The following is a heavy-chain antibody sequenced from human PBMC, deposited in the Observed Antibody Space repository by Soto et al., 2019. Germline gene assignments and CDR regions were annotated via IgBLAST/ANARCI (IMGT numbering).Heavy chain of an antibody. V-gene: IGHV3-30-3*01. CDR3: ARGGRDYYDSSGYTGHDY. CDR1: GFTFSSYA. D-gene: IGHD3-22*01. Sequence: GGSLRLSCAASGFTFSSYAMHWVRQAPGKGLEWVAVISYDGSNKYYADSVKGRFTISRDNSKNTLYLQMNSLRAEDTAVYYCARGGRDYYDSSGYTGHDYWGQGTLVTVSS. CDR2: ISYDGSNK. J-gene: IGHJ4*02.